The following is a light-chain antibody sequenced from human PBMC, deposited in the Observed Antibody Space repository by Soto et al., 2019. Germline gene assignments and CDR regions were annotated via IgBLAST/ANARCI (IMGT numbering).Light chain of an antibody. V-gene: IGKV3-20*01. CDR1: QSVSSSY. CDR2: GAS. CDR3: QQYGSSPYT. Sequence: EIVLTQSPGTLSLSPGERATLSCRASQSVSSSYLAWYQQKPGQAPRLPIYGASSRATGSPDRFSGSGSGTDFTFTISRLEPEDFAVYYCQQYGSSPYTFGQGTKLEIK. J-gene: IGKJ2*01.